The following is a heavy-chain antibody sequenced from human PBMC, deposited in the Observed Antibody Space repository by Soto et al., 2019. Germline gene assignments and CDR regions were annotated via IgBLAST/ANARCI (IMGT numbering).Heavy chain of an antibody. Sequence: SETLSLTCNVSGGSISSDYWTWIRQPPGKGLEWIGNIHYSGNTKYNPSLKSRVTISVDTSRDHLSLKLSSVTAADTAVYSCARAPASPITGTPYYFDYWGQGILVTVSS. D-gene: IGHD1-7*01. CDR3: ARAPASPITGTPYYFDY. J-gene: IGHJ4*02. CDR2: IHYSGNT. CDR1: GGSISSDY. V-gene: IGHV4-59*01.